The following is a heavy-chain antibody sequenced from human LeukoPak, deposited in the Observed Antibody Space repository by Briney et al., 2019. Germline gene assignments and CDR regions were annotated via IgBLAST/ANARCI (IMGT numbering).Heavy chain of an antibody. CDR3: ARGRMVYAIGSAFDI. J-gene: IGHJ3*02. Sequence: ASVKVSCKASGYTFTGYYMHWVRQAPGQGLEWMGWINPNSGGTNYAQKFQGRVTMTRDMSTSTVYMELSSLRSEDTAVYYCARGRMVYAIGSAFDIWGQGTMVTVSS. V-gene: IGHV1-2*02. CDR2: INPNSGGT. CDR1: GYTFTGYY. D-gene: IGHD2-8*01.